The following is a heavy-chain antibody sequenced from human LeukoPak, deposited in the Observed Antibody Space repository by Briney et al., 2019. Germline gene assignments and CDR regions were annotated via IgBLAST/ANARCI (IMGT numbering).Heavy chain of an antibody. CDR2: ISGDNPGT. CDR1: GFTFSTYA. Sequence: GGSLRLSCAASGFTFSTYAMSWVRQTPGKGLEWVAAISGDNPGTYHANSVKGRFTISRDNSKNTLHLQMSGLRAEDTARYYCAKAPVGHCSGAFCYHFDSWGQGTLVAVSS. J-gene: IGHJ4*02. V-gene: IGHV3-23*01. D-gene: IGHD2-15*01. CDR3: AKAPVGHCSGAFCYHFDS.